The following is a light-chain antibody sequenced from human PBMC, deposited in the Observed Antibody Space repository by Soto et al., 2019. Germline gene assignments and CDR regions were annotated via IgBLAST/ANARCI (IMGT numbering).Light chain of an antibody. CDR3: QSYDSSLSGWL. V-gene: IGLV1-40*01. Sequence: QSVLTQPPSVSGAPGQRVTISCTGSSSNIGAGYNVHWYQQVPGTAPKLLIYGDSNRPSGVPDRFSGSKSGTSASLAITGLQAEDEADYYCQSYDSSLSGWLFGGGTKLNV. CDR2: GDS. CDR1: SSNIGAGYN. J-gene: IGLJ3*02.